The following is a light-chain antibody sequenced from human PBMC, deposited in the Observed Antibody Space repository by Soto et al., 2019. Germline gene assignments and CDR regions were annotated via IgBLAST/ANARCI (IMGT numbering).Light chain of an antibody. Sequence: EIVMTQSPATLSVSPGERATLSCRASQSVSDNYLAWYQQKPGQAPRLLIYVASSRATGIPDRFSGSGSGTDFTLTISRLEPEDFAVYYCQQYGSSLWTFGQGTKVDIK. CDR2: VAS. CDR1: QSVSDNY. V-gene: IGKV3-20*01. CDR3: QQYGSSLWT. J-gene: IGKJ1*01.